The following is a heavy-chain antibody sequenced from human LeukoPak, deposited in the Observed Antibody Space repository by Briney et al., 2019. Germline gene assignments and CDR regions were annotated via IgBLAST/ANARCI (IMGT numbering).Heavy chain of an antibody. CDR1: GFTLSGYW. Sequence: GGSLGLSCAASGFTLSGYWMHWVRQPPGKGLVWVSRINGDGSTTSYADSVKGRFTISRDNAKNTLYLQMNRLRAEDTAIYYCARVHSSSWPSFDQWGQGTLVTVSS. CDR2: INGDGSTT. V-gene: IGHV3-74*01. D-gene: IGHD6-13*01. CDR3: ARVHSSSWPSFDQ. J-gene: IGHJ4*02.